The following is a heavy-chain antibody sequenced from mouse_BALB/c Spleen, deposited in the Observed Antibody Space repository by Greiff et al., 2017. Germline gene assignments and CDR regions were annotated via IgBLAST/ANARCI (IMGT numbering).Heavy chain of an antibody. Sequence: EVKLVESGGDLVKPGGSLKLSCAASGFTFSSYGMSWVRQTPDKRLEWVATISSGGSYTYYPDSVKGRFTISRDTAKNTLYLQMSSLKSEDTAMYYCARRGTTVVDVYYYAMDYWGQGTSVTVSS. CDR3: ARRGTTVVDVYYYAMDY. J-gene: IGHJ4*01. CDR2: ISSGGSYT. V-gene: IGHV5-6*02. CDR1: GFTFSSYG. D-gene: IGHD1-1*01.